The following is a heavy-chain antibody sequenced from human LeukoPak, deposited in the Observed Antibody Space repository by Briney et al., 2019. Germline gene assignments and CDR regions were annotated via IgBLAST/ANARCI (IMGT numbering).Heavy chain of an antibody. V-gene: IGHV3-9*01. D-gene: IGHD6-6*01. CDR3: AKDTERGAARFDY. J-gene: IGHJ4*02. Sequence: GRSLRLSCAASGFTFDDYAMPWVRQAPGKGLEWVSGISWNSGSIGYADSVKGRFTISRDNAKNSLYLQMNSLRAEDTALYYCAKDTERGAARFDYWGQGTLVTVSS. CDR2: ISWNSGSI. CDR1: GFTFDDYA.